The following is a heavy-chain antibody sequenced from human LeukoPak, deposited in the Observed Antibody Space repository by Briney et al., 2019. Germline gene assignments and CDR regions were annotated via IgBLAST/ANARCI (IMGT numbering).Heavy chain of an antibody. CDR1: GFTVSSNY. D-gene: IGHD6-6*01. V-gene: IGHV3-66*02. Sequence: GGSLRLSCAASGFTVSSNYMSWVRQAPGKGLEWVSVIYSGGSTYYADSVKGRFTISRDNSKNTLYLQMNSLRAEDTAVYYCARGTPAEPEAIAARRGYYFDYWGQGTLVTVSS. CDR3: ARGTPAEPEAIAARRGYYFDY. CDR2: IYSGGST. J-gene: IGHJ4*02.